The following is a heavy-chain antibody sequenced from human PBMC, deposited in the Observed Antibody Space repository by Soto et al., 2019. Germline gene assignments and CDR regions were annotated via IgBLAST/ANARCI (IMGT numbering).Heavy chain of an antibody. V-gene: IGHV3-64*01. CDR3: AREALPNGYEWDFDY. Sequence: PGGSLRLSCAASGFTFSSYAMHWVRPAPGKGLEYVSAISSNGGSTYYANSVKGRFTISRDNSKNTLYLQMGSLRAEDMAVYYCAREALPNGYEWDFDYWGQGTLVTVSS. CDR1: GFTFSSYA. CDR2: ISSNGGST. D-gene: IGHD5-12*01. J-gene: IGHJ4*02.